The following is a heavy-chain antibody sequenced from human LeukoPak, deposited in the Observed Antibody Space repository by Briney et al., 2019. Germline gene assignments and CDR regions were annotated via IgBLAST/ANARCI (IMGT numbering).Heavy chain of an antibody. CDR1: GFTFSSYA. CDR3: AKLGYCSSTSCYDAFDI. J-gene: IGHJ3*02. CDR2: ISGSGGST. D-gene: IGHD2-2*01. V-gene: IGHV3-23*01. Sequence: GSLRLSCAASGFTFSSYAMSWVRQAPGKGLEWVSAISGSGGSTYYADSVKGRFTISRDNSKNTLYLQMNSLRAEDTAVYYCAKLGYCSSTSCYDAFDIWGQGTMVTVSS.